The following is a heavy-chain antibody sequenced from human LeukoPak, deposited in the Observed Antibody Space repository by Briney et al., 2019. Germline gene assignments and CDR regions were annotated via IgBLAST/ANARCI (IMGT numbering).Heavy chain of an antibody. CDR2: IHYTGST. D-gene: IGHD3-9*01. Sequence: ETLSLTCTVSGGSITSSYWSWVRQSPGKGLEWIGYIHYTGSTNYKHSLKSRVTMLNDTSKNQYSLKLSFVTAADTAVYYCARGRYSAGYNWFDHWGQGTLVTVSS. CDR3: ARGRYSAGYNWFDH. J-gene: IGHJ5*02. V-gene: IGHV4-59*01. CDR1: GGSITSSY.